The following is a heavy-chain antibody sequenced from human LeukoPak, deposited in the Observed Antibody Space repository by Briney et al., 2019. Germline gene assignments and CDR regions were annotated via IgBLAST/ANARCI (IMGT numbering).Heavy chain of an antibody. CDR1: GYTFTSYY. Sequence: ASVKVSCKASGYTFTSYYMHWVRQAAGQGLEWMGIINPSGGSTGYAQKFQGRVTMTRDTPTSTVYMELSSLRSEDTAVYYCARDLGTATLTSKAAFGIWGQGTMVTVSS. V-gene: IGHV1-46*01. CDR2: INPSGGST. D-gene: IGHD4-17*01. J-gene: IGHJ3*02. CDR3: ARDLGTATLTSKAAFGI.